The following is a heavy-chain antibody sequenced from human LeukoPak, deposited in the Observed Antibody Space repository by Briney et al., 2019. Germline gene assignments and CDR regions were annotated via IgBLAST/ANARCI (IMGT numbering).Heavy chain of an antibody. J-gene: IGHJ3*02. Sequence: ASVKVSCKVSGYTLTELSMHWVRQAPGKGLEWMGGFDPEDGETIYAQKFQGRVTMTRNTSISTAYMELSSLRSENTAVYYCARGRRESGSGLRGSAFDIWGQGTMVTVSS. CDR3: ARGRRESGSGLRGSAFDI. V-gene: IGHV1-24*01. CDR1: GYTLTELS. D-gene: IGHD3-10*01. CDR2: FDPEDGET.